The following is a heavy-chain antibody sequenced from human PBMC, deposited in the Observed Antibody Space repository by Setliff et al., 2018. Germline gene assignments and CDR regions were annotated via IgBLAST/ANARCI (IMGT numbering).Heavy chain of an antibody. CDR2: INHSGST. Sequence: SETLSLTCAASGGSFTYYYWTWIRQPPGKGLEWIGEINHSGSTNYNPSLKSRVTISVDTSKNQFSLTLSSVTAADTAVYYCARLPNYVWGSPVDYWGQGTLVTVSS. CDR3: ARLPNYVWGSPVDY. CDR1: GGSFTYYY. V-gene: IGHV4-34*01. D-gene: IGHD3-16*01. J-gene: IGHJ4*02.